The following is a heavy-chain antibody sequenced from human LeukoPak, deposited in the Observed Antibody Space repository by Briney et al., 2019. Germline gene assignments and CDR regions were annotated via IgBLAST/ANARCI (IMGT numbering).Heavy chain of an antibody. V-gene: IGHV3-23*01. D-gene: IGHD3-22*01. CDR2: ISGSGGST. Sequence: GGSLRLSCAASGFTFSSYAMSWVRQAPGKGLEWVSAISGSGGSTYYADSVKGRFTTSRDNSKNTLYLQMNSLRAEDTTVYYCAKDSSAMIVVVTILNWGQGTLVTVSS. CDR3: AKDSSAMIVVVTILN. J-gene: IGHJ4*02. CDR1: GFTFSSYA.